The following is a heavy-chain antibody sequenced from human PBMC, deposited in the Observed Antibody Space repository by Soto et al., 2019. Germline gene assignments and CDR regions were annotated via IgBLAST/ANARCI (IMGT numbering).Heavy chain of an antibody. CDR3: ARAQYYDFWSGYINFYY. V-gene: IGHV3-7*01. D-gene: IGHD3-3*01. Sequence: PGGSLRLSCTASGFTFSNYWMTWVRQAPGKGLQWVANIKHDGSDKYYVDSVKGRFTISRDNARNSVYLQMNSLRADDTAVYYCARAQYYDFWSGYINFYYWGQGTLVTVSS. CDR1: GFTFSNYW. CDR2: IKHDGSDK. J-gene: IGHJ4*02.